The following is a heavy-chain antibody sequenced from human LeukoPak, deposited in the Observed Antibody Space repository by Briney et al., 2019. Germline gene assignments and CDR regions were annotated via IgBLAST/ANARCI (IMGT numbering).Heavy chain of an antibody. CDR3: ANGGYYYESSGYPDY. Sequence: GGSLRLSCAASGFTFSNHVMHWVRQAPGEGPEWVSGISGSGDSSYYADSVKGRFTVSRDNSKSTLYLQMNSLRDEDTAVYYCANGGYYYESSGYPDYWGQGTLVTVSS. CDR2: ISGSGDSS. CDR1: GFTFSNHV. J-gene: IGHJ4*02. D-gene: IGHD3-22*01. V-gene: IGHV3-23*01.